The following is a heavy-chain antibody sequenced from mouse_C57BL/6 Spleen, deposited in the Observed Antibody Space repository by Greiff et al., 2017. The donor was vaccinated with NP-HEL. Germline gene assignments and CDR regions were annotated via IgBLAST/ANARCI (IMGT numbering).Heavy chain of an antibody. D-gene: IGHD2-3*01. V-gene: IGHV1-18*01. Sequence: EVQLQQSGPELVKPGASVKIPCKASGYTFTDYNMDWVKQSHGKSLEWIGDINPNNGGTIYNQKFKGKATLTVDKSSSTAYMELRSLTSEDTAVYYCARSRWLLNAMDYWGQGTSVTVSS. J-gene: IGHJ4*01. CDR2: INPNNGGT. CDR1: GYTFTDYN. CDR3: ARSRWLLNAMDY.